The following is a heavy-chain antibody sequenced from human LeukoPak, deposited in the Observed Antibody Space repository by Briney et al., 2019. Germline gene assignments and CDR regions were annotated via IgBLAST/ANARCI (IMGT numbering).Heavy chain of an antibody. D-gene: IGHD4-23*01. CDR2: ISSSGSTI. CDR3: ARSTTVVTLPFDY. J-gene: IGHJ4*02. CDR1: GFTFSDYY. V-gene: IGHV3-11*04. Sequence: PGGSLRLSCAASGFTFSDYYMSWIRQAPGKGLEWVSYISSSGSTIYYADSVKGRFTISRDNAKNSLYLQMNSLRAEDTAVYYCARSTTVVTLPFDYWGQGTPVTVSS.